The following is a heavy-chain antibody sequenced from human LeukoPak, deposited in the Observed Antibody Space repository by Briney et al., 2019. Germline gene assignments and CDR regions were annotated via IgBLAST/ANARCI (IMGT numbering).Heavy chain of an antibody. Sequence: PSETLSLTCAVYGGSFSGCSWTWIRQPPGKGLEWIGEIDHTGSTNYNASLTSRVTISADTSQNQFSLRLSSVTAADTAVYYCARVYVTVVRGSWLDPWGQGTLVTVSS. CDR2: IDHTGST. V-gene: IGHV4-34*01. J-gene: IGHJ5*02. CDR1: GGSFSGCS. D-gene: IGHD3-10*01. CDR3: ARVYVTVVRGSWLDP.